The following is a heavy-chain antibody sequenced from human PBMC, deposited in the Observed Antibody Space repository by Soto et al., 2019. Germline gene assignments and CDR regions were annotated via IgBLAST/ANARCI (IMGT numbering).Heavy chain of an antibody. D-gene: IGHD3-3*01. V-gene: IGHV1-46*01. CDR3: ARAGVSESSSWFDP. J-gene: IGHJ5*02. CDR1: GYTFTSYY. CDR2: INPIFGRA. Sequence: ASVKVSCKASGYTFTSYYMHWVRQAPGQGLEWMGIINPIFGRANYAQKFQGRVTITADTSTSTAYMELSSLRSEDTAVYYCARAGVSESSSWFDPWGQGTLVTVSS.